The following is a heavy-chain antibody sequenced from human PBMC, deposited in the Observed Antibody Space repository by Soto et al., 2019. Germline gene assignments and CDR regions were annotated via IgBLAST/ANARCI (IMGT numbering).Heavy chain of an antibody. Sequence: QVQLVQSGAEVKKPGASVKVSCKASGYTFTSYGISWVRQAPGQGLEWMGWISAYNGNTNYAQKLQGRVTMTTDTSTSTAYMELRSLRSDDTAVYYCARDLAVVSYYYDSSGYNYGGQGTLVTVSS. CDR3: ARDLAVVSYYYDSSGYNY. J-gene: IGHJ4*02. D-gene: IGHD3-22*01. V-gene: IGHV1-18*04. CDR2: ISAYNGNT. CDR1: GYTFTSYG.